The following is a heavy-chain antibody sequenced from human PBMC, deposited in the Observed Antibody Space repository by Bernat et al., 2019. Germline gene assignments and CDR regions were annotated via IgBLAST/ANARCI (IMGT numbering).Heavy chain of an antibody. D-gene: IGHD2-15*01. CDR1: GGSISSSTYY. Sequence: QLQLQESGPGLEKPSETLSLTCTVSGGSISSSTYYWGWIRQPPGKGLEWIGTIFYGGSTYYNPSLKSRVTISVDTSKNQFSLKLSSVTAADTAVYYCARVCSGGSCPFDYWGQGTLVTVSS. CDR3: ARVCSGGSCPFDY. V-gene: IGHV4-39*01. J-gene: IGHJ4*02. CDR2: IFYGGST.